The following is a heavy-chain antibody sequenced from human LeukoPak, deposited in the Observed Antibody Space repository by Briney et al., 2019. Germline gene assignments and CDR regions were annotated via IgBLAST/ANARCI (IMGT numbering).Heavy chain of an antibody. D-gene: IGHD3-10*01. CDR2: IYSGGST. V-gene: IGHV3-66*01. J-gene: IGHJ4*02. CDR1: GLLVTSSY. Sequence: GGSLTLSCAASGLLVTSSYMNWVRQAPGKGLEWVSVIYSGGSTYYADSVKGRFTISRDISENTLFLQMNSLRVEDTAMYYCARDLHDYYGSGIAYWGQGTLVTVSS. CDR3: ARDLHDYYGSGIAY.